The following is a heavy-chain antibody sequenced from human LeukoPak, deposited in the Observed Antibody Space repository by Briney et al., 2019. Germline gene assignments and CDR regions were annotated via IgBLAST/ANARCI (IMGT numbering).Heavy chain of an antibody. D-gene: IGHD2-2*01. Sequence: ASVKVSCKASGYTFTDYFMRWVRQAPGQGLEWMGWINPNSGDTNYAQKFQGRVTMTRDTSISTAYMELSRLRSDDTAVYYCARASPSRYYFDYWGQGTLVTVSS. J-gene: IGHJ4*02. CDR2: INPNSGDT. CDR1: GYTFTDYF. CDR3: ARASPSRYYFDY. V-gene: IGHV1-2*02.